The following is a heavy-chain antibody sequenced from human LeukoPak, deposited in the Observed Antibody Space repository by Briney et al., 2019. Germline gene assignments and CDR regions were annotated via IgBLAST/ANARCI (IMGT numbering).Heavy chain of an antibody. V-gene: IGHV4-34*01. CDR2: INHSGIT. D-gene: IGHD3-22*01. CDR3: ARGFRYYYDSSGYPN. Sequence: EINHSGITNYIPSLKSRVTISVDTSKNQFSLKLSSVTAADTAVYYCARGFRYYYDSSGYPNWGQGTLVTVSS. J-gene: IGHJ4*02.